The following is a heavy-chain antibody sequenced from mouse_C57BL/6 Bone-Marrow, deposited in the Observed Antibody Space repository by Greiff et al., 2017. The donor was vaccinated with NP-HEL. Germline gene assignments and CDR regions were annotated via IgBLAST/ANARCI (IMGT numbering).Heavy chain of an antibody. V-gene: IGHV14-2*01. CDR1: GFNIKDYY. Sequence: EVKLQESGAELVKPGASVKLSCTASGFNIKDYYMHWVKQRTEQGLEWIGRIDPEDGETKYAPKFQGKATITADTSSNPAYLQLSSLTSEDTAVYYCARRYGSRYYFDYWGQGTTLTVSS. J-gene: IGHJ2*01. CDR3: ARRYGSRYYFDY. CDR2: IDPEDGET. D-gene: IGHD1-1*01.